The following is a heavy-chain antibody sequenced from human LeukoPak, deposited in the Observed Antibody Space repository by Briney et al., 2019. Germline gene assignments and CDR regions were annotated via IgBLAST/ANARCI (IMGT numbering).Heavy chain of an antibody. J-gene: IGHJ4*02. V-gene: IGHV3-23*01. CDR2: LFTGGGRT. D-gene: IGHD3-10*01. Sequence: GGSLRLSCAASGFTFNNYLMSWVRQAPGKGLEWVSVLFTGGGRTLYADSVKGRFTISGDTSRTTLYLQMNGLRAEDTAVYYCAKECDYSPGHKFDLWGQGTLVTISS. CDR1: GFTFNNYL. CDR3: AKECDYSPGHKFDL.